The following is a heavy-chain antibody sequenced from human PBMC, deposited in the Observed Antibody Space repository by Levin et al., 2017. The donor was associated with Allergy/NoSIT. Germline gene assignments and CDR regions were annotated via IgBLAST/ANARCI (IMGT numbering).Heavy chain of an antibody. V-gene: IGHV4-39*01. J-gene: IGHJ4*02. D-gene: IGHD3-9*01. CDR2: IHFSGNT. CDR1: GGSISSSRYY. CDR3: ARHVGATTYDIVHGFDS. Sequence: SETLSLTCCVSGGSISSSRYYWGWIRQPPGKGLEWIGSIHFSGNTYYNPSLTSRVTISVDTSKNQFSLNVRSVTAADTAVYYCARHVGATTYDIVHGFDSCGQGTLVTVSS.